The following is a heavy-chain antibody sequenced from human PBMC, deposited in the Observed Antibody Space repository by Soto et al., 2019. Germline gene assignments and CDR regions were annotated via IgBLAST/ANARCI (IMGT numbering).Heavy chain of an antibody. CDR2: INHSGST. J-gene: IGHJ5*02. Sequence: SQPMSVRSAVDGGYRGDLYCRWISQPKGKGLEWIGEINHSGSTNYNPSLKSRVTISVDTSKNQFSLKLSSVTAADTAVYYCARVPYSSGWYHWFDPWGQGTLVTVSS. CDR3: ARVPYSSGWYHWFDP. D-gene: IGHD6-19*01. V-gene: IGHV4-34*01. CDR1: GGYRGDLY.